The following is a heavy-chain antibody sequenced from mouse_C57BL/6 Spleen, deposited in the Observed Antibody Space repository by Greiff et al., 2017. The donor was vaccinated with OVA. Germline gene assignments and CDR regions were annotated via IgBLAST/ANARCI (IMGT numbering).Heavy chain of an antibody. CDR2: IDPNSGGT. CDR3: AREDSSGYVSMDY. CDR1: GYTFTRYW. V-gene: IGHV1-72*01. D-gene: IGHD3-2*02. J-gene: IGHJ4*01. Sequence: QVQLQQPGAELVKPGASVKLSCKASGYTFTRYWMHWVKQRPGRGLEWIGRIDPNSGGTKYNEKFKGKATLTVDKPSSTAYMQLISLTSEDSAFYYSAREDSSGYVSMDYWGQGTSVTVSS.